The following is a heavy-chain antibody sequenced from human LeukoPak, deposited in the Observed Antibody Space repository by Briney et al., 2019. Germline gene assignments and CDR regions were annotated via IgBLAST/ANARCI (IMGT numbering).Heavy chain of an antibody. CDR1: GGSIRGYY. V-gene: IGHV4-4*07. CDR2: IYTSGST. J-gene: IGHJ4*02. CDR3: ASTTNYYGSGSYGSYFDY. D-gene: IGHD3-10*01. Sequence: SETLSLTCNVSGGSIRGYYWSWIRQPAGKGLEWIGRIYTSGSTNYNPSLKSRVTISVDTSKNQFSLKLSSVTAADTAVYYCASTTNYYGSGSYGSYFDYWGQGTLVTVSS.